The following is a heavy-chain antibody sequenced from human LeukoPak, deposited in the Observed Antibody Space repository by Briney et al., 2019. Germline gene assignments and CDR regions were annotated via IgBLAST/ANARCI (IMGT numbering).Heavy chain of an antibody. V-gene: IGHV3-23*01. J-gene: IGHJ5*02. CDR3: AKDKLPYYYGSGSSVNWFDP. Sequence: GGSLRLSCAASGFTFSSYAMSWVRQAPGKGLEWVSAISGSGGSTYYADSVKGRFTISRGNSKNTLYLQMNSLRAEDTAVYYCAKDKLPYYYGSGSSVNWFDPWGQGTLVTVSS. CDR2: ISGSGGST. D-gene: IGHD3-10*01. CDR1: GFTFSSYA.